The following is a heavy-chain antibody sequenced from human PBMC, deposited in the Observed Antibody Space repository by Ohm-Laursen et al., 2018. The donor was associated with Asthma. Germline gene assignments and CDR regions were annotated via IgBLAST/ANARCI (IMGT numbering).Heavy chain of an antibody. V-gene: IGHV3-23*01. D-gene: IGHD5-24*01. CDR1: GFTFSSYA. J-gene: IGHJ3*02. Sequence: SLRFSCAASGFTFSSYAMSWVRQAPGKGLEWVSAISGSGGSTYYADSVKGRFTISRDNSKNTLYLQMNSLRAEDTAVYYCAKDPREMATMSAAFDIWGQGTMVTVSS. CDR3: AKDPREMATMSAAFDI. CDR2: ISGSGGST.